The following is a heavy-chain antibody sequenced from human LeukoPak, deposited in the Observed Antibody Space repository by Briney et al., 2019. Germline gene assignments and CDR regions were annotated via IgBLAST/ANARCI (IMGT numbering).Heavy chain of an antibody. Sequence: SVKFSCKASGGPFSSYAISWVRRAPGQGLEWMGRIIPILGIANYPQKFQGRVTITADKSTSTAYMELSSLRSEDTAVYYCARDRKLGYCSGGSCPPTNWFDPWGQGTLVTVSS. CDR1: GGPFSSYA. CDR2: IIPILGIA. CDR3: ARDRKLGYCSGGSCPPTNWFDP. D-gene: IGHD2-15*01. J-gene: IGHJ5*02. V-gene: IGHV1-69*04.